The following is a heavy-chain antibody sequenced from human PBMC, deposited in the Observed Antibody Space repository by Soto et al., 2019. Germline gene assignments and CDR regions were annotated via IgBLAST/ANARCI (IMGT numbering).Heavy chain of an antibody. Sequence: QVKLQESGPGLEKPSGTLSLTCAVSGGSISNNRWWTWVRQAPGKGVEWIGEIHDRGSTNYILSLKSRATVSIDRSKNQFSLEMRAVTAADTAVYYCAGQWAAGYGAFDPWGQGTLVTVSS. J-gene: IGHJ5*02. D-gene: IGHD3-9*01. CDR3: AGQWAAGYGAFDP. CDR1: GGSISNNRW. V-gene: IGHV4-4*02. CDR2: IHDRGST.